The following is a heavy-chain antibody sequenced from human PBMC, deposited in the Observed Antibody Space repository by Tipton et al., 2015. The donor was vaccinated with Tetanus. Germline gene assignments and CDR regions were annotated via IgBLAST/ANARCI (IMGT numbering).Heavy chain of an antibody. J-gene: IGHJ4*01. CDR2: ISWNSANT. CDR3: VRAPQLGSRSHFDF. Sequence: SLRLSCAASGFTFDDYAMHWVRQAPGKGLEWVSGISWNSANTGYGESVVGRFIVSRDNAKNSVDLQMNSLRPEDTALYFCVRAPQLGSRSHFDFWGHGTQVTVST. D-gene: IGHD1-1*01. V-gene: IGHV3-9*01. CDR1: GFTFDDYA.